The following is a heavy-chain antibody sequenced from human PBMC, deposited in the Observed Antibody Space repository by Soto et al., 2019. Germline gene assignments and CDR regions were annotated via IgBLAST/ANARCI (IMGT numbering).Heavy chain of an antibody. CDR1: GFTFSYYE. J-gene: IGHJ5*02. CDR3: ARDTGRASADL. V-gene: IGHV3-48*03. CDR2: ISHTDRLT. Sequence: EVQLAESGGDLVQPGGSLRLSCVGSGFTFSYYEMNWVRQAPGKGLERVAFISHTDRLTHYPDSVKGRFTISRDNAKNSLYLEMTNLRVXDTAVYYCARDTGRASADLWGQGTLVSVSS. D-gene: IGHD6-13*01.